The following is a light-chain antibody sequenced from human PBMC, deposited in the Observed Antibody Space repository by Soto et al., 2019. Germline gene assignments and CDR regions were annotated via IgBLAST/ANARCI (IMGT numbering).Light chain of an antibody. J-gene: IGLJ2*01. CDR1: SSDVGGWPH. CDR2: EVS. Sequence: QSVLTQPASVSASPGQSITISCAGTSSDVGGWPHVSWYQQHPGKAPKLVIYEVSNRPSGVSSRFSGSKSGSTASLTISGLQAEDEADYYCSSYTSSSTLVFGGGTKRTV. CDR3: SSYTSSSTLV. V-gene: IGLV2-14*01.